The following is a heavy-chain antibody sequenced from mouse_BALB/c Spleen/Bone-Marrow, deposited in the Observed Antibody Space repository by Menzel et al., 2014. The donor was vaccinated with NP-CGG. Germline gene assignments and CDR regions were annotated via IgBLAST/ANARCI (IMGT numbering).Heavy chain of an antibody. J-gene: IGHJ3*01. D-gene: IGHD2-3*01. V-gene: IGHV7-3*02. CDR1: GFTFTDYY. CDR2: IRNKANGYTT. CDR3: AREGGYYVGCAY. Sequence: EVQLQQSGGGLVQPGGSLRLSCATSGFTFTDYYMNWVRQPPGKALEWLGFIRNKANGYTTEYSAPVKGRFTISRDNSQSILYLQMNTLRAEDSATYYCAREGGYYVGCAYWGQGTLVTVSA.